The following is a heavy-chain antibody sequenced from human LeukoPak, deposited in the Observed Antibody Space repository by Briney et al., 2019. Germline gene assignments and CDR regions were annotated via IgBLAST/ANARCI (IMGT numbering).Heavy chain of an antibody. D-gene: IGHD3-10*01. CDR1: GFTFSSYG. CDR2: ISYDGSNK. V-gene: IGHV3-30*18. CDR3: TKDHGSYGMDV. Sequence: PGRSLRLSCAASGFTFSSYGMHWVRQAPDKGLEWVAIISYDGSNKFFADSVKGRFTISRDNSMNTLYLQMNSLRTEDTAVYYCTKDHGSYGMDVWGQRAAVTVSS. J-gene: IGHJ6*02.